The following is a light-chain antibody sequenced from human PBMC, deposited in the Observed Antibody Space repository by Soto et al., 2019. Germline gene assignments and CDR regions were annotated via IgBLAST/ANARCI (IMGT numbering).Light chain of an antibody. CDR2: EAS. CDR3: QKYNDAPRT. V-gene: IGKV1-27*01. Sequence: QMTQSPSSLSASVGDRVTITCRASQDISNYLACYQQKPGGATKLLIYEASTLQSGVPSRFSGSGSGADFTLTISSLQPEDVAIYYCQKYNDAPRTFGQGTRVEMK. J-gene: IGKJ1*01. CDR1: QDISNY.